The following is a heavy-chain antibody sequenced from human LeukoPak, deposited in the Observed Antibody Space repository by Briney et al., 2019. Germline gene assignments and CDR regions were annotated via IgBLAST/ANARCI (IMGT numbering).Heavy chain of an antibody. CDR3: AKGPTGFDY. CDR1: GFTFSSYA. D-gene: IGHD1-14*01. Sequence: PGGSLRLSCAASGFTFSSYAMSWVRQAPGKGLEWVSAISGSGGSTYYADSVKGRLTISRDNSQNTLYLQMNSLRAEDRAVYYCAKGPTGFDYWGQGTLVTVSS. CDR2: ISGSGGST. J-gene: IGHJ4*02. V-gene: IGHV3-23*01.